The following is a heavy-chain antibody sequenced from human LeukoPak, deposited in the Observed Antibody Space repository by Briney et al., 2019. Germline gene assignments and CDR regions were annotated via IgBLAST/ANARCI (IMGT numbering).Heavy chain of an antibody. J-gene: IGHJ4*02. D-gene: IGHD6-19*01. V-gene: IGHV4-61*02. CDR1: GGSFSSGSYY. CDR3: ARTRVEAVAGSVGYYFDY. CDR2: IYASGST. Sequence: QTLSLTCTVSGGSFSSGSYYWSWIRQPAGRGLEWVGRIYASGSTNYNPSLKSRLTISVDTSKNQFSLKLTSVTAADTAVYYCARTRVEAVAGSVGYYFDYWGQGTLVTDSS.